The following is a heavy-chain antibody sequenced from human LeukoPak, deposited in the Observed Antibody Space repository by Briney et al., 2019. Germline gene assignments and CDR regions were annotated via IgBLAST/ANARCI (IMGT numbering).Heavy chain of an antibody. D-gene: IGHD4-17*01. CDR1: GGSISSTSYY. V-gene: IGHV4-39*07. J-gene: IGHJ6*03. CDR2: IYYSGST. CDR3: ARLDYGNYYYYMDV. Sequence: SETLSLTCTVSGGSISSTSYYWGWIRQPPGKGLECIGTIYYSGSTYYNPSLRSRVTISVDTSKNQFSLKLTSVTAADTAVYYCARLDYGNYYYYMDVWGKGTTVTISS.